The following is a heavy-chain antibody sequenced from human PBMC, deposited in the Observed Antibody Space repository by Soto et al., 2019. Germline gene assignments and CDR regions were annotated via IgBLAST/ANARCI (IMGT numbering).Heavy chain of an antibody. V-gene: IGHV3-30*18. Sequence: QVQLVESGGGVAQPGRSLRLSCAASGFTFSSYGMHWVRQAPGKGLEWVAVISYDGSNKYYADSVKGRFTISRDNSKNTLYLQMNSLRAEDTAVYYCAKEDSSGWYSFDYWGQGTLVTVSS. D-gene: IGHD6-19*01. J-gene: IGHJ4*02. CDR2: ISYDGSNK. CDR3: AKEDSSGWYSFDY. CDR1: GFTFSSYG.